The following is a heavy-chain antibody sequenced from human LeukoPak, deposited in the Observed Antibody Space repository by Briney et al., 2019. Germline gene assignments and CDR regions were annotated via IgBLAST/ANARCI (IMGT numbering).Heavy chain of an antibody. Sequence: PGGSLRLSCAASGFTFSDCYMSWIRQAPGKGLEWVSYISSSSSYTNYADSVKGRFTISRDNAKNSLYLQMNSLRAEDTAVYYCARTMVRGVIADYWGQGTLVTVSS. V-gene: IGHV3-11*03. J-gene: IGHJ4*02. CDR1: GFTFSDCY. D-gene: IGHD3-10*01. CDR3: ARTMVRGVIADY. CDR2: ISSSSSYT.